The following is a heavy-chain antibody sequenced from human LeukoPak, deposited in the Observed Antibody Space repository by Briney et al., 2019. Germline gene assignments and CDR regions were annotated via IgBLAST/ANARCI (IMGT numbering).Heavy chain of an antibody. Sequence: GGSLRLSCAASGFTFSSYGMHWVRQAPGKGLEWVAVIWYDGSNKYYADSVKGRFTISRDNSKNTLYLQMNSLRAEDTAVYYCARDGNRYDYVWGSSDYWGQGTLVTVSS. CDR1: GFTFSSYG. CDR2: IWYDGSNK. D-gene: IGHD3-16*01. J-gene: IGHJ4*02. V-gene: IGHV3-30*19. CDR3: ARDGNRYDYVWGSSDY.